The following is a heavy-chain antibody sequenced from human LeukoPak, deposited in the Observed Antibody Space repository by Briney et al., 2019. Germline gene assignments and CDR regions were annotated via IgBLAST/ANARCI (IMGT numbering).Heavy chain of an antibody. J-gene: IGHJ4*02. CDR1: GFTFSSYW. V-gene: IGHV3-7*03. Sequence: PGGSLRLSCAASGFTFSSYWMSWVRQAPGKGLEWVANIKQDGSEKYYVDSVKGRFTISRDNSKNTLYLEMNSLRAEDTALYYCAKDRGRAVAGSEFDYWGQGTLVTVSS. CDR2: IKQDGSEK. D-gene: IGHD6-19*01. CDR3: AKDRGRAVAGSEFDY.